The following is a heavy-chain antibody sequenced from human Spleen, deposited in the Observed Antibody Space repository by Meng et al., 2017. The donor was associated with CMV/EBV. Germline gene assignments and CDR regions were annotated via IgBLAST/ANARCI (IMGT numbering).Heavy chain of an antibody. CDR3: AKRGPLEQWLVYYFDY. D-gene: IGHD6-19*01. Sequence: GGSLRLSCAASGFTFATYAMSWVRQAPGKGLEWVSGISENGGATNYADSVKGRFTISRENSKNTLYLQMNSLRAEDTAVYYCAKRGPLEQWLVYYFDYWGQGTLVTVSS. CDR2: ISENGGAT. J-gene: IGHJ4*02. V-gene: IGHV3-23*01. CDR1: GFTFATYA.